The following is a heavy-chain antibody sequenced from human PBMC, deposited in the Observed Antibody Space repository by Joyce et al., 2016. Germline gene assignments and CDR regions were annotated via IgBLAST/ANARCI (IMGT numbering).Heavy chain of an antibody. CDR3: ARDKLGHGDASDI. D-gene: IGHD3-16*01. CDR2: IYHTGST. Sequence: QVQLEESGPGLVKPSETLSLTCTVSGTPINSGSHYWSWIHQHPGKGLEWIGFIYHTGSTDYSPSLKSRVRMSVDTSKNQFSLRLTSVTAADTAVYYCARDKLGHGDASDIWGRGTMVVVTS. CDR1: GTPINSGSHY. J-gene: IGHJ3*02. V-gene: IGHV4-31*03.